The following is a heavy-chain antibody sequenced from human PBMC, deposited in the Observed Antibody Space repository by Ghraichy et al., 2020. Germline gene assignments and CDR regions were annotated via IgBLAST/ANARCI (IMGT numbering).Heavy chain of an antibody. V-gene: IGHV1-46*01. J-gene: IGHJ4*02. D-gene: IGHD3-22*01. CDR3: ARALLDYYDSSGYYSWFDY. CDR1: GYTFTSYY. Sequence: ASVKVSCKASGYTFTSYYMHWVRQAPGQGLEWMGIINPSGGSTSYAQKFQGRVTMTRDTSTSTVYMELSSLRSEDTAVYYCARALLDYYDSSGYYSWFDYWGQGTLVTVSS. CDR2: INPSGGST.